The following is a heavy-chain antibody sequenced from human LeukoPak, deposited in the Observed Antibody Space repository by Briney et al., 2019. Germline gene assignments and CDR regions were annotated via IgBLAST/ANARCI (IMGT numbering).Heavy chain of an antibody. D-gene: IGHD6-6*01. CDR3: ARGRWQLAEEVY. V-gene: IGHV4-39*07. CDR1: GGSISTSSYY. J-gene: IGHJ4*02. Sequence: SETLSLTCTVSGGSISTSSYYWGWIRQPPGKGLECIGNIYYSGSTYYNPSLKSRVTISVDTSKNQFSLKLSSVTAADTAVYYCARGRWQLAEEVYWGQGTLVTVSS. CDR2: IYYSGST.